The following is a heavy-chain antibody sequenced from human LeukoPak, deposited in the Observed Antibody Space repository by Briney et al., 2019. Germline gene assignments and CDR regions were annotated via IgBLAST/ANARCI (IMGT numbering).Heavy chain of an antibody. D-gene: IGHD2-15*01. CDR2: ISSSSSYI. CDR3: VREYCSGGSCSDAFDI. J-gene: IGHJ3*02. Sequence: KSGGSLRLSCAASGFTFSSYSMNWVRQAPGKGLEWVSSISSSSSYIYYADSVKGRFTISRDNAKNSLYLQMNSLRAEDTAVYYCVREYCSGGSCSDAFDIWGQGTMVTVSS. V-gene: IGHV3-21*01. CDR1: GFTFSSYS.